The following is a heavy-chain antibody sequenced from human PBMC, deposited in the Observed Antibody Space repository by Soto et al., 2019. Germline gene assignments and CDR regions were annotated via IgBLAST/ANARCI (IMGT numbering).Heavy chain of an antibody. D-gene: IGHD3-3*01. Sequence: PSETLSLTCTVSGGSISSGDYYWSWIRQPPGKGLEWIGYIYYSGSTYYSPSLKSRVTISVDTSKNQFSLKLSSVTAADTAVYYCARAKWTRFHLYDFWSGPNWFDSWGQGTLVTVSS. J-gene: IGHJ5*01. V-gene: IGHV4-30-4*01. CDR1: GGSISSGDYY. CDR3: ARAKWTRFHLYDFWSGPNWFDS. CDR2: IYYSGST.